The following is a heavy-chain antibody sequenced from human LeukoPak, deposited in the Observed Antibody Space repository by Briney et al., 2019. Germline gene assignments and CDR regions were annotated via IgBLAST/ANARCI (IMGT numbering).Heavy chain of an antibody. CDR2: IYYSGST. V-gene: IGHV4-39*07. CDR3: ARCRTTSQGGIYYFDY. CDR1: SGSISSSSYY. D-gene: IGHD4-17*01. Sequence: SETLSLTCTVSSGSISSSSYYWGWIRQPPGKGLEWIGSIYYSGSTYYNPSLKSRVTISVDTSKNQFSLKLSSVTAADTAVYYCARCRTTSQGGIYYFDYWGQGTLVTVSS. J-gene: IGHJ4*02.